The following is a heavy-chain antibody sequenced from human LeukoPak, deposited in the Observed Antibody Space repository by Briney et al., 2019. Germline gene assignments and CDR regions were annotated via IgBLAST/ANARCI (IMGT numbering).Heavy chain of an antibody. CDR2: ISSSSSYI. CDR3: ARDKRYGSGSLDY. D-gene: IGHD3-10*01. V-gene: IGHV3-21*01. CDR1: GFTFSSYS. Sequence: PGGPLRLSCAASGFTFSSYSMNWVRQAPGKGLEWVSSISSSSSYIYYADSVKGRFTISRDNAKNSLYLQMNSLRAEDTAVYYCARDKRYGSGSLDYWGQGTLVTVSS. J-gene: IGHJ4*02.